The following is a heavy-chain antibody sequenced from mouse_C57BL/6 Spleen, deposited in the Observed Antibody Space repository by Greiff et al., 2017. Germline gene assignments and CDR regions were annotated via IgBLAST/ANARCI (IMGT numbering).Heavy chain of an antibody. CDR1: GFTFSDAW. CDR2: IRNKDNNPAT. Sequence: EVKLEESGGGLVQPGGSMKLSCAASGFTFSDAWMDWVRQSPEKGLEWVAEIRNKDNNPATYYAESVKGRFTISRDDSKSSVYLQMNSLRAEDTGIYYCTLRRGAMDYWGQGTLVTVSA. J-gene: IGHJ4*01. CDR3: TLRRGAMDY. D-gene: IGHD1-1*01. V-gene: IGHV6-6*01.